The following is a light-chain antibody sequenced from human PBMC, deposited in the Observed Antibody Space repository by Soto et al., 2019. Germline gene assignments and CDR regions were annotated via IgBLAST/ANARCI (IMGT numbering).Light chain of an antibody. CDR3: QKYSSAHLT. J-gene: IGKJ4*01. CDR1: QGIAPY. CDR2: ATS. Sequence: DVQMTQSPSSLSAFVGDRVTITCRASQGIAPYLAWFQQKPGKVPKLLIYATSTLQSGVPSRFSGSGSGTDFTLTINSMQPEDVATYYCQKYSSAHLTFGGGTKVEIK. V-gene: IGKV1-27*01.